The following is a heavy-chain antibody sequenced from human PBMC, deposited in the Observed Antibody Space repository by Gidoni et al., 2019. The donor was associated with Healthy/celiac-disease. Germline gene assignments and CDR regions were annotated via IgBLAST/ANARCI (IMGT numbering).Heavy chain of an antibody. CDR3: ARGGRRWLQFSRFDY. V-gene: IGHV4-34*01. Sequence: QVQLQQWGAGLLKPSETLSLTCAVYGGSLRGYYWSWIRQPPGKGLEWIGEINHSGSTNYNPSLKSRVTISVDTSKNQFSLKLSSVTAADTAVYYCARGGRRWLQFSRFDYWGQGTLVTVSS. D-gene: IGHD5-12*01. J-gene: IGHJ4*02. CDR1: GGSLRGYY. CDR2: INHSGST.